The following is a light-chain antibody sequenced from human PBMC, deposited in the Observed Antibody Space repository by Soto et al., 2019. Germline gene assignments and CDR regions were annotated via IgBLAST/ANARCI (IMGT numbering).Light chain of an antibody. J-gene: IGKJ4*01. CDR3: QKYNTAPLT. CDR1: QGIKND. V-gene: IGKV1-27*01. CDR2: GAT. Sequence: DIQMTQSPSSLSASVGDRVTITCRASQGIKNDLGWYQQKPGKAPKRLISGATTLQPGVPSRFSGTVYGTHFTLSISSLQLEDAAYYYCQKYNTAPLTVGGGTKVDI.